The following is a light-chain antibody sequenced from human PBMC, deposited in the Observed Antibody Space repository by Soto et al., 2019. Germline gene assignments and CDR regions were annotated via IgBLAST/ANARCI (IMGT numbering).Light chain of an antibody. V-gene: IGLV2-14*01. CDR1: SSDFGGYNY. CDR2: DVS. CDR3: RSYTSSSTPHVV. J-gene: IGLJ2*01. Sequence: QSVLTQPASVSGSPGQSITISCTGTSSDFGGYNYVSWYQQHPGKAPKLMIYDVSNRPSGVSNRFSGSKSGNTASLTISGLQAEDEADYYCRSYTSSSTPHVVFGGGTQLTVL.